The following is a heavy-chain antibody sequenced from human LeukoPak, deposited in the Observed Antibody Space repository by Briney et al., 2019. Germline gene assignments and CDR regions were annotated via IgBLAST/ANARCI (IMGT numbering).Heavy chain of an antibody. D-gene: IGHD7-27*01. J-gene: IGHJ4*02. Sequence: ASVNVSCKSSGCTFTGYYMHWVRHAHGQGLEWMGWINPNSGGTNYAHKFQGRVTMTRDTSISTAYMELSSLRSEDTAVYYCARGSITGDYTFDYWGQGTLVTVSS. V-gene: IGHV1-2*07. CDR2: INPNSGGT. CDR1: GCTFTGYY. CDR3: ARGSITGDYTFDY.